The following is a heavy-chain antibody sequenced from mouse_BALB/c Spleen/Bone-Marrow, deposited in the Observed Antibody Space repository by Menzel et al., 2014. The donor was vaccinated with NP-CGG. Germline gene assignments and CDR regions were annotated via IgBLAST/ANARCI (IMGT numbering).Heavy chain of an antibody. V-gene: IGHV1-37*01. CDR2: INPYNGDT. J-gene: IGHJ3*01. CDR1: GYSFTGYF. D-gene: IGHD1-1*01. CDR3: GRQTTVVDWFAY. Sequence: EVKVEESGPELVKPGASVKISCKASGYSFTGYFTHWVKQSHGKSLEWIGRINPYNGDTFYNQKFKGKATLTVDKSSSTAHMELLSLTSYDSAVYYSGRQTTVVDWFAYWGQGTLVTVSA.